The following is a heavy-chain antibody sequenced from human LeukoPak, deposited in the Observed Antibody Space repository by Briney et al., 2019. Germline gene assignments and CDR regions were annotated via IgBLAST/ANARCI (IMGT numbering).Heavy chain of an antibody. V-gene: IGHV3-23*01. CDR2: ISGSGVST. CDR1: GFTFSSYG. Sequence: GGSLRLSCAASGFTFSSYGMSWVRQAPGKGLEWVSAISGSGVSTYYADSVKGRFIISRDTSKNTLYLQMNSLRAEDTAVYYCSKWKAIVLVPAARSPIDYWGQGTLVTVSS. CDR3: SKWKAIVLVPAARSPIDY. J-gene: IGHJ4*02. D-gene: IGHD2-2*01.